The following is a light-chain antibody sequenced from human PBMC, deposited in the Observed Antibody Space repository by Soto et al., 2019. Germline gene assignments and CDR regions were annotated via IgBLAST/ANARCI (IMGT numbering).Light chain of an antibody. CDR1: QRVSSNY. V-gene: IGKV3D-20*01. J-gene: IGKJ5*01. Sequence: EIVLTQSPATLSLSPGERATLSCGASQRVSSNYLAWYQQKPGLAPRLLIYDASSRATGIPDRFSGSGSGTDFTLTIIRLEPEDFAVYYCQRYGSSPITFGQGTRLEIK. CDR2: DAS. CDR3: QRYGSSPIT.